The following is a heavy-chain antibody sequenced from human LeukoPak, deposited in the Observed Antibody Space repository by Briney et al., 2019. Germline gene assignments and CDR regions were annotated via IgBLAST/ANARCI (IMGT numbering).Heavy chain of an antibody. D-gene: IGHD6-13*01. Sequence: SETLSLTCAVYGGSFSGYYWSWIRQPPGKGLEWIGEINHSGTTNYSPSLKSRVTISVDTSKNQFSLKLSSVTAADTAVYYCARCRKTGYSSSWFYWFDPWGQGTLVTVSS. CDR2: INHSGTT. J-gene: IGHJ5*02. CDR3: ARCRKTGYSSSWFYWFDP. CDR1: GGSFSGYY. V-gene: IGHV4-34*01.